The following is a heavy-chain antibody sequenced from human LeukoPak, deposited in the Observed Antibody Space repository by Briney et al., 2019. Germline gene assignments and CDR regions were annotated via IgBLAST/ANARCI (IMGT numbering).Heavy chain of an antibody. CDR3: AKDIGYNYGPPFDY. D-gene: IGHD2-15*01. V-gene: IGHV4-59*01. CDR2: IYHTGAI. Sequence: SETLSLTCTVSGGSITHFFWSFIRQPPTKGLEYIGYIYHTGAIDYNPSLKSRLTMSADKSTNQFSLNLRSVTAADTAVYYCAKDIGYNYGPPFDYWGQGALVTVSS. J-gene: IGHJ4*02. CDR1: GGSITHFF.